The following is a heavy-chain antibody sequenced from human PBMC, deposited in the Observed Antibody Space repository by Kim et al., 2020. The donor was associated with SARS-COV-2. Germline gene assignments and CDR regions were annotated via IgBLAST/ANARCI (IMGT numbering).Heavy chain of an antibody. Sequence: AVSVKSRITINPDTSKNQFSLQLNSVTPEDTAVYYCARGNILTGFGAFDIWGQGTMVTVSS. D-gene: IGHD3-9*01. V-gene: IGHV6-1*01. CDR3: ARGNILTGFGAFDI. J-gene: IGHJ3*02.